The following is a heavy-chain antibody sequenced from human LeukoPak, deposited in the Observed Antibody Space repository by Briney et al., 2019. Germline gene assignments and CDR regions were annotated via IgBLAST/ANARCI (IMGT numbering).Heavy chain of an antibody. CDR1: GGSFSGYY. V-gene: IGHV4-34*01. CDR3: ARESYYDYVWGSYRDNWFDP. Sequence: PSETLSLTCAVYGGSFSGYYWSWIRQPPGKGLEWIGEINHSGSTNYNPSLKSRVTISVDTSKNQFSLKLSSVTAADTAVYYCARESYYDYVWGSYRDNWFDPWGQGTLVTVSS. D-gene: IGHD3-16*02. J-gene: IGHJ5*02. CDR2: INHSGST.